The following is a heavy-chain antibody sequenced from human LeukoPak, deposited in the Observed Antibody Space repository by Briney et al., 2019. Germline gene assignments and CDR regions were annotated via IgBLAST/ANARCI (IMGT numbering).Heavy chain of an antibody. D-gene: IGHD4-17*01. CDR1: GFIFSSSA. Sequence: LVKVSCKASGFIFSSSAVQWVRQARGQRLEWIGWIVVGSGNTNYAQNFQERVTITRDMSTSTAYMELSSLRSEDTAVYYCVADCYGDCIDWGQGTLVTVSS. J-gene: IGHJ4*02. CDR3: VADCYGDCID. V-gene: IGHV1-58*01. CDR2: IVVGSGNT.